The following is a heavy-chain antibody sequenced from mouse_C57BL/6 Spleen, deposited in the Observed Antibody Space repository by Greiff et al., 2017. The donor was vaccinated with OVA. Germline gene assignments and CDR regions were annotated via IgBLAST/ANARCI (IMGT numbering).Heavy chain of an antibody. CDR2: ISSGGSYT. V-gene: IGHV5-6*01. J-gene: IGHJ1*03. Sequence: EVKLVESGGDLVKPGGSLKLSCAASGFTFSSYGMSWVRQTPDKRLAWVATISSGGSYTYYPDSVKGRFTISRDNAKNTLYLQMSSLKSEDTAMYYCARKGVTTVVATDWYFEVWGTGTTVTVSS. CDR1: GFTFSSYG. D-gene: IGHD1-1*01. CDR3: ARKGVTTVVATDWYFEV.